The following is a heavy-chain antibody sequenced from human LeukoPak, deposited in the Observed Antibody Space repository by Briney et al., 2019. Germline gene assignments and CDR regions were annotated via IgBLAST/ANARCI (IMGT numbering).Heavy chain of an antibody. CDR3: ATDRYGSGSYKDY. CDR1: GGAISSSNW. CDR2: TYHSGST. J-gene: IGHJ4*02. V-gene: IGHV4-4*02. Sequence: PSGTLSLTCAVSGGAISSSNWWSWVRQPPGEGLEWIGGTYHSGSTNYNPSLKRRINISVDNSKHQSSMKLSSLTAADTAVYYCATDRYGSGSYKDYWGQGTLVTVSS. D-gene: IGHD3-10*01.